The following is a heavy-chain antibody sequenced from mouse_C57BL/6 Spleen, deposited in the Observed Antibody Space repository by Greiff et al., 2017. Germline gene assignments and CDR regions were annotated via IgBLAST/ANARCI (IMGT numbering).Heavy chain of an antibody. D-gene: IGHD3-2*02. CDR3: ARSGSQLRLRYFDV. V-gene: IGHV1-61*01. J-gene: IGHJ1*03. CDR2: IYPSDSET. CDR1: GYTFTSYW. Sequence: QVQLKQPGAELVRPGSSVKLSCKASGYTFTSYWMDWVKQRPGQGLEWIGNIYPSDSETHYNQKFKDKATLTVDKSSSTAYMQLSSLTSEDSAVYYCARSGSQLRLRYFDVWGTGTTVTVSS.